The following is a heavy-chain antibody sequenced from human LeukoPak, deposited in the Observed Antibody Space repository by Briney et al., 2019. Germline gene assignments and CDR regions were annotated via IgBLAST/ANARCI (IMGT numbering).Heavy chain of an antibody. J-gene: IGHJ4*02. V-gene: IGHV3-21*03. Sequence: GGSLRLSCAASGFTFSSYSMNWVRQAPGKGLEWVSSISSSSSYIYYADSVKGRFTISRDNAKNSLYLQMNSLRTEDTAVYYCAKRSNFWTGYLDYWGQGALVTVSS. D-gene: IGHD3/OR15-3a*01. CDR2: ISSSSSYI. CDR3: AKRSNFWTGYLDY. CDR1: GFTFSSYS.